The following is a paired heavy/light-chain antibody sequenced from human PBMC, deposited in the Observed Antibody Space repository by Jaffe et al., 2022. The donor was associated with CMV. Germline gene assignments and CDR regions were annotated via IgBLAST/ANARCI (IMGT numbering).Heavy chain of an antibody. CDR1: GGSFSGYF. D-gene: IGHD6-13*01. V-gene: IGHV4-34*01. CDR2: INNSGST. CDR3: ARGPWGAAADPYYNYGMDV. J-gene: IGHJ6*02. Sequence: QVQLQQWGAGLLKPSETLSLTCAVSGGSFSGYFWSWIRQPPGKGLEWIGEINNSGSTSYSPSLKSRVTMSIDTSENQFSLRLNSVTAADTAVYYCARGPWGAAADPYYNYGMDVWGQGTTVTVSS.
Light chain of an antibody. V-gene: IGKV1-5*03. CDR3: QQYNTYRT. Sequence: DIQMTQSPSTLSASVGDRVTITCRASQSISSWLAWYQQKPGKAPKLLIYRASTLQSGVPSRFSGSGSGTEFTLTISSLQPDDFATYHCQQYNTYRTFGQGTKVEIK. CDR1: QSISSW. CDR2: RAS. J-gene: IGKJ1*01.